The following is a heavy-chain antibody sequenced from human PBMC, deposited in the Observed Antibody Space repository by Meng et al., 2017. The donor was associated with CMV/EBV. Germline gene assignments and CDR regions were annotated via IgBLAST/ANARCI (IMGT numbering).Heavy chain of an antibody. V-gene: IGHV4-59*01. J-gene: IGHJ4*02. D-gene: IGHD3-22*01. CDR2: IYYSGST. Sequence: SETLSLTCTVSGGSISSYYWSWIRQPPGKGLEWIGYIYYSGSTNYNPSLKSRVTISVDTSKNQFSLKLSSVTAADTAVYYCAREQYYYYSSGYYYLGGKDYWGQGTLVTVSS. CDR1: GGSISSYY. CDR3: AREQYYYYSSGYYYLGGKDY.